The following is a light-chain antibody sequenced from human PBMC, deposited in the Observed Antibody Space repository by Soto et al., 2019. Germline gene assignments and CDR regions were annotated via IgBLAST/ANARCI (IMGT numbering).Light chain of an antibody. CDR1: QSVSSSY. J-gene: IGKJ4*01. Sequence: EIVWTQSPGTLSLSPGERATLSCRASQSVSSSYLAWYQQKPGQAPRLLIYGASSRATGIPDRFSGSGSGTDFTLTISRLAPEDFAVYYCQQYGSSLLTVGGGPKVAS. CDR2: GAS. V-gene: IGKV3-20*01. CDR3: QQYGSSLLT.